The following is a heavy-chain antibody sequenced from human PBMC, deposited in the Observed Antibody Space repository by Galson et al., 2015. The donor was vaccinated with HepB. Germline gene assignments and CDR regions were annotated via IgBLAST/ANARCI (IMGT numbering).Heavy chain of an antibody. CDR3: AAMTTLTGGFDF. V-gene: IGHV1-69*13. D-gene: IGHD4-11*01. CDR1: GGTFNSHG. Sequence: SVKVSCKASGGTFNSHGFSWVRQAPGQGLEYMGQIFPVFGTTNYPQKFQGGVTLTADESTRTASLELSSLRSEDTAVYYCAAMTTLTGGFDFWGQGTLVIVSS. CDR2: IFPVFGTT. J-gene: IGHJ4*02.